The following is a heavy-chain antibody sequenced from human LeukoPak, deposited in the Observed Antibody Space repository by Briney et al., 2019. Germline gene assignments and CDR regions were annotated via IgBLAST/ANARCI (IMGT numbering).Heavy chain of an antibody. V-gene: IGHV3-11*04. J-gene: IGHJ4*02. Sequence: LSLTCAVYGGSFSGYYWSWIRQAPGKGLEWVSYISSSGSTIYYADSVKGRFTISRDNAKNSLYLQMNSLRAEDTAVYYCARDFNTGDTAMVSPSGYWGQGTLVTVSS. D-gene: IGHD5-18*01. CDR1: GGSFSGYY. CDR2: ISSSGSTI. CDR3: ARDFNTGDTAMVSPSGY.